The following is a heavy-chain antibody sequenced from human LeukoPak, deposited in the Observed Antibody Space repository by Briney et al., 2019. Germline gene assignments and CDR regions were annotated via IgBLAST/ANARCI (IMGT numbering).Heavy chain of an antibody. CDR3: ASSLDGMDV. CDR1: GGSISSYY. J-gene: IGHJ6*02. V-gene: IGHV4-59*08. CDR2: IYYTGTT. Sequence: SETLSLTCTVSGGSISSYYWSWIRQPPGKGLEWIGYIYYTGTTNYNPSLKNRVTISADTSKNQFSLKLNSVTAADTAVYYCASSLDGMDVWGQGTTVSVSS.